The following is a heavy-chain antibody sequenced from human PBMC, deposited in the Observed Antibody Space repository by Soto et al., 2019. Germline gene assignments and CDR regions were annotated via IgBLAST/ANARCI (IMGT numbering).Heavy chain of an antibody. CDR2: INAGNGNT. Sequence: VASVQVSCKASGYTFTSYAMHWVRQAPGQRLEWMGWINAGNGNTKYSQKFQGRVTITRDTSASTAYMELSSLRSEDTAVYYCARDGSSWYRWFDPWGQGTLVTVSS. D-gene: IGHD6-13*01. CDR3: ARDGSSWYRWFDP. J-gene: IGHJ5*02. CDR1: GYTFTSYA. V-gene: IGHV1-3*01.